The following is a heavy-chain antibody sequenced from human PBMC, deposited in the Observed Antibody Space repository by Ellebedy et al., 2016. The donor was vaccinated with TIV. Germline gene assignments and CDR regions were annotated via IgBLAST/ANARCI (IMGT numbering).Heavy chain of an antibody. CDR2: IYYSGST. Sequence: SETLSLXXTVSGGSISSGGYYWSWIRQHPGKGLEWIGYIYYSGSTYYNPSLKGRVTISVDTSKNQFSLKLSSVTAADTAVYYCARSFAGTVTDYYYYYMDVWGKGTTVTVSS. D-gene: IGHD4-17*01. V-gene: IGHV4-31*03. CDR1: GGSISSGGYY. CDR3: ARSFAGTVTDYYYYYMDV. J-gene: IGHJ6*03.